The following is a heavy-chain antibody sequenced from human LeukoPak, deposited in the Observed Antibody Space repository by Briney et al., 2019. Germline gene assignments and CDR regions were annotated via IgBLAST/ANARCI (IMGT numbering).Heavy chain of an antibody. CDR1: GYTFTSYA. CDR2: ISASKGNT. Sequence: ASVKVSCKASGYTFTSYAITWVRQAPGQGLEWMGWISASKGNTNYAQKLQGRVTMTTDTSTTTAYMELRSLRSDDTAVCYCARVRLDNTMNFDYWGQGTLVTVSS. J-gene: IGHJ4*02. CDR3: ARVRLDNTMNFDY. D-gene: IGHD3-22*01. V-gene: IGHV1-18*01.